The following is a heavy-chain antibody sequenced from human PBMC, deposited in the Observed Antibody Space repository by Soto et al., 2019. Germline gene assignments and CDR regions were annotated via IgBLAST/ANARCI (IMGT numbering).Heavy chain of an antibody. CDR2: IYYSGST. Sequence: SETLSLTCTVSGGSISSSSYYWGWIRQPPGKGLEWIGSIYYSGSTYYNPSLKSRVTISVDTSKNQFSLKLSSVTAADTAVYYCARLDDYKESYYYYYMDVWGKGTTVTVSS. V-gene: IGHV4-39*01. D-gene: IGHD4-4*01. CDR3: ARLDDYKESYYYYYMDV. CDR1: GGSISSSSYY. J-gene: IGHJ6*03.